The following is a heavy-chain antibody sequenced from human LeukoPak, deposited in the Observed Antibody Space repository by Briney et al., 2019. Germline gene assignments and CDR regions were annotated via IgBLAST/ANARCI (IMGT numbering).Heavy chain of an antibody. CDR3: AKEEDDYYDSSGYYPIDY. V-gene: IGHV3-23*01. J-gene: IGHJ4*02. D-gene: IGHD3-22*01. Sequence: GGSLRLSCAASGFTFNNYAMTWVRQAPRKGLEWVSSISGRGGTTDYADSVKGRFTISRDNSQNTLYLQMNSLRAEDTAVYYCAKEEDDYYDSSGYYPIDYWGQETLVTVSS. CDR1: GFTFNNYA. CDR2: ISGRGGTT.